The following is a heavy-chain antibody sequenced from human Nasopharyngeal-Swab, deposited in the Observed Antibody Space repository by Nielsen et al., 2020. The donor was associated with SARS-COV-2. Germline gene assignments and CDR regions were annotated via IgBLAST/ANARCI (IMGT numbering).Heavy chain of an antibody. V-gene: IGHV4-34*01. J-gene: IGHJ4*02. Sequence: SETLSLTCTVSGGSISSYYWSWIRQPPGKGLEWIGEINHSGSTNYNPSLKSRVTISVDTSKNQFSLKLSSVTAADTAVYYCARFSSSWYGFGYWGQGTLVIVSS. D-gene: IGHD6-13*01. CDR2: INHSGST. CDR3: ARFSSSWYGFGY. CDR1: GGSISSYY.